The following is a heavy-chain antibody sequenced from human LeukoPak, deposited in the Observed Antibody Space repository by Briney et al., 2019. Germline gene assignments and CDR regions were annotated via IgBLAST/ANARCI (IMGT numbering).Heavy chain of an antibody. D-gene: IGHD3-3*01. CDR3: ARGIPYDSRGFWSGYYRSYYYYMDV. Sequence: GASVKVSCKASGYTFTSYGISWVRQAPGQGLEWMGWISAYNGNTNYAQKLQGRVTMTTDTSTSTAYMELRSLRSDDTAVYYCARGIPYDSRGFWSGYYRSYYYYMDVWGKGTTVTISS. CDR1: GYTFTSYG. V-gene: IGHV1-18*01. CDR2: ISAYNGNT. J-gene: IGHJ6*03.